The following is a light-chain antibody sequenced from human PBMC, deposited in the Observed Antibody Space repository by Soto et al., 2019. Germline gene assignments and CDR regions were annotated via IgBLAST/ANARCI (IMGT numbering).Light chain of an antibody. J-gene: IGLJ3*02. CDR1: SGHSSYI. Sequence: QSVLTQPSSASASLGSSVKLTCTLSSGHSSYIIAWHQQQPGKAPRYLMKLEGSGSYNKGSGVPDRFSGSSSGADRYLTISNLQFEDEADYYCETRDSNTQNWVFGGGTKVTVL. CDR3: ETRDSNTQNWV. CDR2: LEGSGSY. V-gene: IGLV4-60*02.